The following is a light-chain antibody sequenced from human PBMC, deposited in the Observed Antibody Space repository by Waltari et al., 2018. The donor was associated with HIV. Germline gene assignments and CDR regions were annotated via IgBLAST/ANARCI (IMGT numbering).Light chain of an antibody. Sequence: SFELTQPPSVSVSPGQTASITCSGDKLGDRYVSWYQQKPGQSPVLVMYQDFKRPSGIPGRFPGSNSGNTATLAISGTQAREEADYYCQAWDSSTAWLFGGGTKLTVL. V-gene: IGLV3-1*01. J-gene: IGLJ2*01. CDR2: QDF. CDR3: QAWDSSTAWL. CDR1: KLGDRY.